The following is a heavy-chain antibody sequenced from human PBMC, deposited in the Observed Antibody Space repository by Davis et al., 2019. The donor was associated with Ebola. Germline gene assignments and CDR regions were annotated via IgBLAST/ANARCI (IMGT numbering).Heavy chain of an antibody. CDR2: ISSSSSYI. Sequence: GGSLRLSCAASGFTFSSYSMNWVRQAPGKGLEWVSSISSSSSYIYYADSVKGRFTISRDNAKNSLYLQMNSLRAEDTAVYYCARDFFRIAVAGHYYYYGMDVWGQGTTVTVSS. J-gene: IGHJ6*02. CDR3: ARDFFRIAVAGHYYYYGMDV. CDR1: GFTFSSYS. D-gene: IGHD6-19*01. V-gene: IGHV3-21*04.